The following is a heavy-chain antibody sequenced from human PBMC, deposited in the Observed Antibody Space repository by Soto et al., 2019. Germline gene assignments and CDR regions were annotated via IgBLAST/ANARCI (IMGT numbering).Heavy chain of an antibody. V-gene: IGHV1-69*13. D-gene: IGHD4-4*01. J-gene: IGHJ4*02. Sequence: SVKVSCKASGGTFSSYAISWVRQAPGQGLEWMGGIIPIFGTANYAQKFQGRVTITADESTSTAYMELSSLRSEDTAVYYCASSRNDYSNYLGYWGQGTLVTVSS. CDR1: GGTFSSYA. CDR2: IIPIFGTA. CDR3: ASSRNDYSNYLGY.